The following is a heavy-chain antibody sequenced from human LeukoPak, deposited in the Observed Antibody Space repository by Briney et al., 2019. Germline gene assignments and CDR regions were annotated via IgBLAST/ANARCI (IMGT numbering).Heavy chain of an antibody. CDR3: ARHGVPWERAGGDY. Sequence: ASVKXSXXASGGTFSSYAISWVRQATGQGLXGMGWMNPNSGNTGYAQKFQGRVTMTRNTSISTAYMELSSLRSEDTAVYYCARHGVPWERAGGDYWGQGTLVTVSS. D-gene: IGHD1-26*01. CDR2: MNPNSGNT. V-gene: IGHV1-8*02. CDR1: GGTFSSYA. J-gene: IGHJ4*02.